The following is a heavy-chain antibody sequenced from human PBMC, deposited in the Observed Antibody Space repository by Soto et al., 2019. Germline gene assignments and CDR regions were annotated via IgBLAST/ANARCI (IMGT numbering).Heavy chain of an antibody. V-gene: IGHV1-69*01. D-gene: IGHD3-22*01. CDR1: GGLFSSYA. J-gene: IGHJ4*02. CDR2: IIPVFATP. CDR3: ARGDSPYVGFNDF. Sequence: QEQLVQSGAEVKKPGSSVKVSCKDSGGLFSSYAISWVRQAPGQGLAWMGGIIPVFATPYYAQKFLGRVTITADECTNTAYMELSSLRSEDTAMYYCARGDSPYVGFNDFWVQGSLVTVSS.